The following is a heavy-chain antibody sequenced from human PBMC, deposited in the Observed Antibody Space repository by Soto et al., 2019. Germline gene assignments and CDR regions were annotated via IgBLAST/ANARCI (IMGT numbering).Heavy chain of an antibody. CDR2: IYPRDSDT. D-gene: IGHD2-21*01. V-gene: IGHV5-51*01. CDR3: ARLMVVATPAGWFDP. Sequence: GESLKISCNASGYSFTSDWIAWVRQTPWKGLEWMGIIYPRDSDTRYSPSFQGQVSISADRSTNTAYLQWSTLKASDTAMYYCARLMVVATPAGWFDPWGQGTLVTVSS. CDR1: GYSFTSDW. J-gene: IGHJ5*02.